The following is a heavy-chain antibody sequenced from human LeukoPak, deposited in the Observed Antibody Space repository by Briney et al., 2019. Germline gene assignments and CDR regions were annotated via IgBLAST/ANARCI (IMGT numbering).Heavy chain of an antibody. D-gene: IGHD3-16*01. V-gene: IGHV4-39*02. Sequence: ENSYYNPSLKSRVTISVDTSKNHFSLKLSSVIAGDTAVYYCASGSRLGELHRYDYWGQGTLVTVSS. CDR2: ENS. J-gene: IGHJ4*02. CDR3: ASGSRLGELHRYDY.